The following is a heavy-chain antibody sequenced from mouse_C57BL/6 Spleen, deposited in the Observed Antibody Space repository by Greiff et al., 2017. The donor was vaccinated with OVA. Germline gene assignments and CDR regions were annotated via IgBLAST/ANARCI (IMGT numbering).Heavy chain of an antibody. D-gene: IGHD6-1*01. CDR1: GYTFTDYE. V-gene: IGHV1-15*01. CDR3: TRYPSYYYAMDY. CDR2: IDPETGGT. J-gene: IGHJ4*01. Sequence: QVQLQQSGAELVRPGASVTLSCKASGYTFTDYEMHWVKQTPVHGLEWIGAIDPETGGTAYNQKFKGKAILTADKSSSTAYMELRSLTSEDSAVYYCTRYPSYYYAMDYWGQGTSVTVSS.